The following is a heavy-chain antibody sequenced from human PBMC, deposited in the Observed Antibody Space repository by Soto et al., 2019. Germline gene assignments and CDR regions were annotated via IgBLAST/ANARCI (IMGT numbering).Heavy chain of an antibody. J-gene: IGHJ4*02. Sequence: QVQLQESGPGLVKPSQTLSLTCTVSGGSISSGNYYWSWIRQPPGKGLEWIGFISYSGSTYYSASLKSRLTISVDTAKNQFYLNLSFVTAADTAVYYCATMGTPATGLYYFDYWGQGTLVTVSS. D-gene: IGHD1-7*01. V-gene: IGHV4-30-4*01. CDR1: GGSISSGNYY. CDR3: ATMGTPATGLYYFDY. CDR2: ISYSGST.